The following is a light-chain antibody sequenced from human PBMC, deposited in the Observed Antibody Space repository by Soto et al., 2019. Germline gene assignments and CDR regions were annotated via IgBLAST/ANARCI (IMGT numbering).Light chain of an antibody. CDR2: DVS. J-gene: IGLJ1*01. V-gene: IGLV2-11*01. CDR3: CSYAGSHSLYV. Sequence: QSALTQPRSVSGSPGQSVTISCTGTSSDVGGYNYVSWYQQHPGKAPKLMIYDVSKRPSGVPDRFSGSKSGNTASLTISGLQAEDAADYYCCSYAGSHSLYVFGTGTKLTFL. CDR1: SSDVGGYNY.